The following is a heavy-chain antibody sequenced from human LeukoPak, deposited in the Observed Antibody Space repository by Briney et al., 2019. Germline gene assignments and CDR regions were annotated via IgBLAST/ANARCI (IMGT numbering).Heavy chain of an antibody. CDR2: IYTSGST. J-gene: IGHJ6*03. V-gene: IGHV4-61*02. CDR1: GGSISSGSYY. CDR3: ARGHYYYYMDV. Sequence: SQTLSLTRTVSGGSISSGSYYWSWIRQPAGKGLEWIGRIYTSGSTNYNPSLKSRVTMSVDTSKNQFSLKLSSVTAADTAVYYCARGHYYYYMDVWGKGTTVTVSS.